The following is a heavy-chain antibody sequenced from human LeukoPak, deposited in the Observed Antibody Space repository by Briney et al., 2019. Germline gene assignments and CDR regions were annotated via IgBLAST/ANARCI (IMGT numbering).Heavy chain of an antibody. CDR2: ISGNNGNI. Sequence: GASVKVSCKASGYTFTSYGISWVRQAPGQGLEWMGWISGNNGNINYAQKLQGRVTMTTDTSTSTAYMELRSLRSEDTAVYYCARVARLWSGYFDYWGQGTLVTVSS. CDR3: ARVARLWSGYFDY. D-gene: IGHD2-21*01. J-gene: IGHJ4*02. CDR1: GYTFTSYG. V-gene: IGHV1-18*01.